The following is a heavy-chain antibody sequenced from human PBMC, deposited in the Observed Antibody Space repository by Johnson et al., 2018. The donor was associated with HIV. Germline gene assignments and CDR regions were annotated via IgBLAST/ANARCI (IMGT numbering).Heavy chain of an antibody. Sequence: VQLVESGGGLVQPGGSLRLSCAASGFTFRNYLMSWVRQTPGKGLEWVSVIHSGDKTYYADSVKGRFTISRDNSENTVYLQMNSLRAEDTAVYFCARDLIPDSTFFYDTTSYFPDALDIWGQGTLVTVSS. V-gene: IGHV3-66*01. CDR1: GFTFRNYL. CDR3: ARDLIPDSTFFYDTTSYFPDALDI. CDR2: IHSGDKT. D-gene: IGHD3-22*01. J-gene: IGHJ3*02.